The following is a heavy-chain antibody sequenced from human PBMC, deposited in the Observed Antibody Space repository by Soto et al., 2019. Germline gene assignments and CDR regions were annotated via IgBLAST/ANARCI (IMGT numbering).Heavy chain of an antibody. CDR2: IKQDGSEN. Sequence: DVRLVESGGGLVQPGGSLRLSCAASSFTFSSYWLSWVRQAPGKGLEWVATIKQDGSENYYVDSVKGRFTNSRDNAKNTRYLQMSSLRADDTAVYYCARDGPFISVAAPAFQYAMDVWGQGTTVTVS. CDR3: ARDGPFISVAAPAFQYAMDV. CDR1: SFTFSSYW. D-gene: IGHD6-19*01. V-gene: IGHV3-7*03. J-gene: IGHJ6*02.